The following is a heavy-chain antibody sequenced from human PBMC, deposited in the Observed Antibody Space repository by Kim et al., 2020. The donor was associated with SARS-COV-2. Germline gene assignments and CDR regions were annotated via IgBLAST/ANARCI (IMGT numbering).Heavy chain of an antibody. CDR3: ARGGSPVYYYYGMDV. V-gene: IGHV1-8*01. Sequence: QKFQGRVTMTRNTSISTAYMELSSLRSEDTAVYYCARGGSPVYYYYGMDVWGQGTTVTVSS. J-gene: IGHJ6*02.